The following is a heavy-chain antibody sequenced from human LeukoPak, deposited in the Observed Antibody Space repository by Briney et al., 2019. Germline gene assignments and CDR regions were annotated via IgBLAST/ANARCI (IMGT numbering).Heavy chain of an antibody. J-gene: IGHJ4*02. CDR1: GFTFSSYG. CDR2: ISGSGGST. CDR3: AKDLPVKQQLVNFDY. V-gene: IGHV3-23*01. Sequence: PGGSLRLSCTASGFTFSSYGMSWVRQAPGKGLEWVSAISGSGGSTYYADSVKGRFTISRDNSKNTLYLQMNSLRAEDTAVYYYAKDLPVKQQLVNFDYWGQGTLVTVSS. D-gene: IGHD6-13*01.